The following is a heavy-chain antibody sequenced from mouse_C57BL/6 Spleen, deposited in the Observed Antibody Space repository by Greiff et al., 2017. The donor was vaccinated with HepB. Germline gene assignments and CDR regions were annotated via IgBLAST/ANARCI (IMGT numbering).Heavy chain of an antibody. J-gene: IGHJ1*03. CDR1: GFSFTSYG. CDR3: AKNNYGSSYDFDV. D-gene: IGHD1-1*01. CDR2: IWRGGST. Sequence: QVQLKQSGPGLVQPSQSLSITCTVSGFSFTSYGVHWVRQSPGKGLEWLGVIWRGGSTDYNAAFMSRLSITKDNTKSQVFFKMNSLQADDTAIYYCAKNNYGSSYDFDVWGTGTTVTVSS. V-gene: IGHV2-5*01.